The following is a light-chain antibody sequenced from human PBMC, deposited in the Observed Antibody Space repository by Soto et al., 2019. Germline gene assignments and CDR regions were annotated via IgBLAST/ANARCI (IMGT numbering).Light chain of an antibody. V-gene: IGLV1-44*01. Sequence: QSVLTQSPSASGTPGQRVTISCSGTSSNIGTNYVYWYQQLPGTAPKVLIYSNDKRPSGVPDRFSGSKSGTSASLAISGLQSEDDADYYCATWDDSLNAVVFGGGTKLTVL. CDR2: SND. CDR1: SSNIGTNY. CDR3: ATWDDSLNAVV. J-gene: IGLJ2*01.